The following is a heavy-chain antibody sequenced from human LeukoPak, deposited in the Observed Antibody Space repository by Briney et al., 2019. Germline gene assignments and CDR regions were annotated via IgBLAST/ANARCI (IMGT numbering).Heavy chain of an antibody. V-gene: IGHV3-49*04. D-gene: IGHD3-16*01. CDR1: GFTFGKSV. CDR3: ASAMWGSQCTCPDY. J-gene: IGHJ4*02. CDR2: IRSKRYGRTK. Sequence: GGSLRLSCTTSGFTFGKSVMSWVRQAPGKGLEWVGFIRSKRYGRTKQYAASVKGRFTISRDDSKSIAYLQMNSLKTEDTAVYFCASAMWGSQCTCPDYWGQGTLVTVSS.